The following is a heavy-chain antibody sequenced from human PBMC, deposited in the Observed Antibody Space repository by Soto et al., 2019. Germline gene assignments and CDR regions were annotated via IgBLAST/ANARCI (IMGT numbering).Heavy chain of an antibody. CDR1: GGTFSSYA. CDR3: ARDVGVVAYYYYGMDV. Sequence: SVKVSCKASGGTFSSYAISWVRQAPGQGLEWMGGIIPIFGTANYAQKFQGRVTITADESTSTAYMELSSLRSEDTAVYYCARDVGVVAYYYYGMDVWGQGTTVTVSS. D-gene: IGHD3-3*01. V-gene: IGHV1-69*13. CDR2: IIPIFGTA. J-gene: IGHJ6*02.